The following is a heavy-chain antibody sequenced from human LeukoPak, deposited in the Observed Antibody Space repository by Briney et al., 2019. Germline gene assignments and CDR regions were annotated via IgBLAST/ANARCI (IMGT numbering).Heavy chain of an antibody. J-gene: IGHJ4*02. CDR2: ISYDGSNK. D-gene: IGHD3-10*01. CDR1: GFTFSSYG. CDR3: AKKEYYGSGSSIDY. V-gene: IGHV3-30*18. Sequence: PGGSLRLSCAASGFTFSSYGMHWVRQAPGKGLEWVAVISYDGSNKYYADSVKGRFTISRDSSKNTLYLQMNSLRAEDTAVYYCAKKEYYGSGSSIDYWGQGTLVTVSS.